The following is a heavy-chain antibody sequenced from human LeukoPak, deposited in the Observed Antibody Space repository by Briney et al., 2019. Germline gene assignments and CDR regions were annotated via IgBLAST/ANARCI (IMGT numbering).Heavy chain of an antibody. CDR3: AKSTMVRGVSLSHYYYGMDV. D-gene: IGHD3-10*01. Sequence: GGSLRLSCAASRFTFSYYAMSWVRQAPGKGLEWVSAITGSGDITYYADSVKGRFTISRDNSKNTLYLQMNSLRAEDTAVYYCAKSTMVRGVSLSHYYYGMDVWGQGTTVTVSS. J-gene: IGHJ6*02. CDR2: ITGSGDIT. V-gene: IGHV3-23*01. CDR1: RFTFSYYA.